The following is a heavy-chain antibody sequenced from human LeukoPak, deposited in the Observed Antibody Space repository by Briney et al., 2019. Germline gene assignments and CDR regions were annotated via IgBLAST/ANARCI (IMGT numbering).Heavy chain of an antibody. Sequence: GGSLRLSCAASGFTFSSYWMSWVRQAPGKGLEWVANIKQDGSEKYYVDSVKGRFTISRDNAKNSLYLQMNSLRAEDTAVYYCARDSWPPMTTVTSGYFDYWGQGTLVTVSS. CDR1: GFTFSSYW. V-gene: IGHV3-7*01. CDR3: ARDSWPPMTTVTSGYFDY. CDR2: IKQDGSEK. D-gene: IGHD4-17*01. J-gene: IGHJ4*02.